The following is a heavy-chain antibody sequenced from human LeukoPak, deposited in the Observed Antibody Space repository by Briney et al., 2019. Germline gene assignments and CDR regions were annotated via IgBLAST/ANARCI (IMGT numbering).Heavy chain of an antibody. CDR2: INPNSGGT. V-gene: IGHV1-2*02. J-gene: IGHJ4*02. Sequence: GASVKVSCKASGYTFTGYYMHWVRQAPGQGLEWMGWINPNSGGTNYAQKFQGRVTMTRDTSISTAYMELSRLRSDDTAVYYCARVLNDYGGNSHFDYWGQGTLVTVSS. CDR1: GYTFTGYY. D-gene: IGHD4-23*01. CDR3: ARVLNDYGGNSHFDY.